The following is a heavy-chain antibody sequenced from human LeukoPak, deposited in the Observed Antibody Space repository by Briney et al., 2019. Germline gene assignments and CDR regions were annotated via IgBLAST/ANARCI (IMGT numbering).Heavy chain of an antibody. V-gene: IGHV4-59*01. Sequence: SETLSLTCTVSGGSISSYYWSWIRQPPGKGLEWIGYFYYSGSTNYNPSLKSRVTISVDTSKNQFSLKLSSVTAADTAVYYCARDYAAGTGFDYWGQGTLVTVSS. J-gene: IGHJ4*02. CDR1: GGSISSYY. CDR2: FYYSGST. D-gene: IGHD6-13*01. CDR3: ARDYAAGTGFDY.